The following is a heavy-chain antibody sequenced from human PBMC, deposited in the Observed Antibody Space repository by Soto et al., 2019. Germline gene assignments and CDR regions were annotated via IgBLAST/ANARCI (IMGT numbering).Heavy chain of an antibody. CDR2: MNPNSGNT. CDR3: ERAVLIVVVLPDAFDI. Sequence: ASVKVSCKAAGYTFTSYDINWVRQATGQGLEWMGWMNPNSGNTGYAQKFQGRVTMTRNTSISTAYMELSSLRSEDTAVYYCERAVLIVVVLPDAFDIWGQGTMVTVSS. D-gene: IGHD2-15*01. V-gene: IGHV1-8*01. CDR1: GYTFTSYD. J-gene: IGHJ3*02.